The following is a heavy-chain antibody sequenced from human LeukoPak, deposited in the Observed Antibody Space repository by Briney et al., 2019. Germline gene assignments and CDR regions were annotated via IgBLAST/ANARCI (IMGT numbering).Heavy chain of an antibody. V-gene: IGHV5-10-1*01. J-gene: IGHJ4*02. D-gene: IGHD4-17*01. CDR3: ARRPAVTGALADY. Sequence: GESLKISCKGSGYSFTSYWINWVRQMPGKGLEWMGRIDPGDSYTYYSPSFQGHVTISADRSLSTACLQWSSLKASDTAMYYCARRPAVTGALADYWGQGTLVTVSS. CDR2: IDPGDSYT. CDR1: GYSFTSYW.